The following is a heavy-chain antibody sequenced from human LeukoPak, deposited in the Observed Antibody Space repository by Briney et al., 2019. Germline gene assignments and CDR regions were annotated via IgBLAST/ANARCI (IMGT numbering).Heavy chain of an antibody. D-gene: IGHD1-26*01. CDR1: GFTFSSWS. J-gene: IGHJ4*02. Sequence: GGSLRLSCAASGFTFSSWSMNWVRQAPGKGLEWVSSISSGSDYIYYADSVKGRFTISRDNAKNSLYLQMSSLRAEDTAVYYCARGGSYNRYFDYWGQGTLVTVSS. CDR2: ISSGSDYI. V-gene: IGHV3-21*01. CDR3: ARGGSYNRYFDY.